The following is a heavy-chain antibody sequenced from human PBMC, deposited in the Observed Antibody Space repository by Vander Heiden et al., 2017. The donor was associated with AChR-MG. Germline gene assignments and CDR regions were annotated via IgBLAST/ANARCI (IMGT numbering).Heavy chain of an antibody. Sequence: QVTLRESGPALVTPPQTLTLTCTFSGFSLSPTGMRVSWFRRPPGKARERLGRTGGNNEKYYSTSLKTRLTVSEDTSKSQVVLKKTNVGPVDTATSDGARMYCSGGSESGSLVQGTQGTVST. CDR2: TGGNNEK. J-gene: IGHJ5*02. D-gene: IGHD2-15*01. CDR3: ARMYCSGGSESGS. CDR1: GFSLSPTGMR. V-gene: IGHV2-70*15.